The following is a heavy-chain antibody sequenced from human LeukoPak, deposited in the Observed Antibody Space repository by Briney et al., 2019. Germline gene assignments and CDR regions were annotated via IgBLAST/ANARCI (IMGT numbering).Heavy chain of an antibody. D-gene: IGHD5-12*01. V-gene: IGHV3-30*03. CDR2: ISYDGSDK. CDR1: GLTFSSYG. Sequence: GGSLRLSCTASGLTFSSYGMHWVRQAPGKGLEWVAAISYDGSDKYYTDSMKGRFTISRVNSENTLYLQMNSLRAEDTAVYYCARGPSGSGYDRNDYWGQGTLVTVSS. CDR3: ARGPSGSGYDRNDY. J-gene: IGHJ4*02.